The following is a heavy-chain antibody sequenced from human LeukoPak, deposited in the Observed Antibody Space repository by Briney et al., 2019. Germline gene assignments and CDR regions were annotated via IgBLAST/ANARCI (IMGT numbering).Heavy chain of an antibody. D-gene: IGHD1-26*01. V-gene: IGHV1-8*02. CDR2: IKPNSGDT. CDR1: GYTFTGNI. Sequence: ASVKVSCKASGYTFTGNIMHWVRQAPGQGLEWMGWIKPNSGDTNYAQKFQGRVTMTRNTSISTAYMELSSLRSEDTAVYYCARDCIVGATRATWFDPWGQGTLVTVSS. CDR3: ARDCIVGATRATWFDP. J-gene: IGHJ5*02.